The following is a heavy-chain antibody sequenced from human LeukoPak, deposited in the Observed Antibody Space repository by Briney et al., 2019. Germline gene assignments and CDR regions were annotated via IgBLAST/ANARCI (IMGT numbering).Heavy chain of an antibody. CDR1: GFTFSSYG. CDR3: AKDSPYSGRGQGAYY. CDR2: IRYDGSNK. Sequence: GGSLRLSCAASGFTFSSYGMHWVRQAPGKGLEWVAFIRYDGSNKYYADSVKGRFTISRDNSKNTLYLQMNSLRAEDTAVYYCAKDSPYSGRGQGAYYWGQGTLVTVSS. D-gene: IGHD1-26*01. J-gene: IGHJ4*02. V-gene: IGHV3-30*02.